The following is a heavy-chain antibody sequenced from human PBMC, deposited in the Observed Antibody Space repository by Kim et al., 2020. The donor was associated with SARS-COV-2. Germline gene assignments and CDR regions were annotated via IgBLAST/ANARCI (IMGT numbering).Heavy chain of an antibody. D-gene: IGHD4-17*01. J-gene: IGHJ4*02. CDR2: IYSGGST. CDR1: GFTVSSNY. Sequence: GGSLRLSCAASGFTVSSNYMSWVRQAPGKGLEWVSVIYSGGSTYYADSVKGRFTISRDNSKNTLYLQMNSLRAEDTAVYYCARGGSLQGTMGFDYWGQGTLVTVSS. CDR3: ARGGSLQGTMGFDY. V-gene: IGHV3-53*01.